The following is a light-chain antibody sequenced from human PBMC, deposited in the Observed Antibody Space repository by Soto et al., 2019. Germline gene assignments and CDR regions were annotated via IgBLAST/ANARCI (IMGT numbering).Light chain of an antibody. J-gene: IGLJ1*01. CDR2: DVS. V-gene: IGLV2-14*01. CDR3: CSYTSRSYRV. Sequence: QSVLTQPASVSGSPGQSITISCTGTSSDVGGYNYVSWYQQHPGKAPKLMIYDVSNLPSGVSNRFSGSKSGNTASLTISGLQAEDEADYYCCSYTSRSYRVFGTGTKLTVL. CDR1: SSDVGGYNY.